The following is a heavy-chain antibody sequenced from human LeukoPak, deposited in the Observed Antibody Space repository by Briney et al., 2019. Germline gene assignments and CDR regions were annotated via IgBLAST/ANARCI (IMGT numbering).Heavy chain of an antibody. D-gene: IGHD2/OR15-2a*01. V-gene: IGHV4-39*01. Sequence: SETLSLTCTVSGGSIGSSSYYWGWIRQPPGKGLEWIGNIYYSGSTYYNPSLKSRVTISVDTSKNQFSLKLSSVTAADTAVYFCARHRRLSYFDYWGQGTLVTVSS. CDR2: IYYSGST. J-gene: IGHJ4*02. CDR3: ARHRRLSYFDY. CDR1: GGSIGSSSYY.